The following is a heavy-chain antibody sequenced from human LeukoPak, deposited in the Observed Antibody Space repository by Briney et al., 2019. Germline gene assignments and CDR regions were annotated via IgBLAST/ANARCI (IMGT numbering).Heavy chain of an antibody. Sequence: PSETLSLTCTVSGGSISSGSYYWSWIRQPAGKGLEWIGRIYTSGSTNYNPSLKSRVTISVDTSKNQFSLKLSSVTAADTAVYYCARGFPGGYSHGSNWFDPWGQGTLVTVSS. J-gene: IGHJ5*02. D-gene: IGHD5-18*01. V-gene: IGHV4-61*02. CDR1: GGSISSGSYY. CDR3: ARGFPGGYSHGSNWFDP. CDR2: IYTSGST.